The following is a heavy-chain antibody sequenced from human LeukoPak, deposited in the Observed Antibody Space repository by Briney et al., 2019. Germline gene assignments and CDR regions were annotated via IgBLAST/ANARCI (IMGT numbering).Heavy chain of an antibody. CDR2: INHSGSTS. D-gene: IGHD5-12*01. V-gene: IGHV4-34*01. Sequence: KPSETLSLTCAVYVGSFSGYYWSWIRQPPGKGLEWIGRINHSGSTSNHNPSLKSRVTMSVDTSKNQFSLKLSSVTAADTAVYYCARKSGYARDYWGQGNLVTVSS. CDR3: ARKSGYARDY. CDR1: VGSFSGYY. J-gene: IGHJ4*02.